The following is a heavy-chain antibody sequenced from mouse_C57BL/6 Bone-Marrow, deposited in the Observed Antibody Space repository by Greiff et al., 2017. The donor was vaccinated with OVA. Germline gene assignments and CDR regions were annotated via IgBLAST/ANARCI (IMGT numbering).Heavy chain of an antibody. CDR2: IYPGNSDT. Sequence: EVQRVESGTVLARPGASVKMSCKTSGYTFTSYWMHWVKQRPGQGLEWIGAIYPGNSDTSYNQKFKGKAKLTAVTSASTAYMELSSLTNEDSAVYYCAFTTVVLYYYAMDYWGQGTSVTVSS. CDR1: GYTFTSYW. CDR3: AFTTVVLYYYAMDY. D-gene: IGHD1-1*01. V-gene: IGHV1-5*01. J-gene: IGHJ4*01.